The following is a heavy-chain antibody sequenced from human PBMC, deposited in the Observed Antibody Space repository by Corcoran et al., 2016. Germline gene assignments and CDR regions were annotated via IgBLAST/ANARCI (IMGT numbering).Heavy chain of an antibody. Sequence: EVQLVESGGDLVRPGGSLRLSWAASGFIFSSFWMNGVRQAPGKGWEWVASIKQDGSEKYYVDSVKGPFTISRDNAKNSLYLQMNSRRSEDTAVYYCARDGEAAGLYFDYWGQGTLVTVSS. CDR1: GFIFSSFW. J-gene: IGHJ4*02. V-gene: IGHV3-7*03. CDR2: IKQDGSEK. D-gene: IGHD3-3*01. CDR3: ARDGEAAGLYFDY.